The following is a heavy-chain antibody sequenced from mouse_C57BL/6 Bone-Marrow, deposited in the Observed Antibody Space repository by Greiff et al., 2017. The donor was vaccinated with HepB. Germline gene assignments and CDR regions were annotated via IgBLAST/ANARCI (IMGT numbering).Heavy chain of an antibody. J-gene: IGHJ2*01. CDR3: TRTDGSSDY. V-gene: IGHV1-15*01. CDR2: IDPETGGT. CDR1: GYTFTDYE. Sequence: QVQLQQSGAELVRPGASVTLSCKASGYTFTDYEMHWVKQSPVHGLEWIGAIDPETGGTAYNQKFKGKAILTADKSSSTAYMELRSLTSEDSAVYYCTRTDGSSDYWGQGTTLTVSS. D-gene: IGHD1-1*01.